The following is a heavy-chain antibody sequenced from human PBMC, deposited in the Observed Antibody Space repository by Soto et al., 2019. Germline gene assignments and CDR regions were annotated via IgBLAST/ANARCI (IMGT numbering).Heavy chain of an antibody. CDR2: ISWNSGSI. CDR1: GFTFSSYA. V-gene: IGHV3-9*01. Sequence: GGSLRLSCAASGFTFSSYAMHWVRQAPGKGPEWVSGISWNSGSIGYADSVKGRFTISRDNAKNSLYLQMNSLRAEDTALYYCAKDIGFAGTVIDYWGQGTLVTVSS. CDR3: AKDIGFAGTVIDY. D-gene: IGHD1-7*01. J-gene: IGHJ4*02.